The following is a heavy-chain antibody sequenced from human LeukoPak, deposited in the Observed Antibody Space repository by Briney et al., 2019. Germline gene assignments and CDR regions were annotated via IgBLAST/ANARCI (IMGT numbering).Heavy chain of an antibody. CDR2: IYYSGST. CDR1: GGSVSSGSYY. D-gene: IGHD6-19*01. V-gene: IGHV4-61*01. J-gene: IGHJ4*02. CDR3: ARGLARGWYSY. Sequence: SETLSLTCTASGGSVSSGSYYWSWIRQPPGKGLEWIGYIYYSGSTNYNPSLKSRVTISVDTSKNQFSLKLSSVTAADTAVYYCARGLARGWYSYWGQGTLVTVSS.